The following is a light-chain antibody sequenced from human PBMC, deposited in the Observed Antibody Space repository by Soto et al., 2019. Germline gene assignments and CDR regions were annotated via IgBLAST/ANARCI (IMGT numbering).Light chain of an antibody. CDR3: GAWDDSLNLYV. J-gene: IGLJ1*01. CDR2: SNN. Sequence: QPVLTQPPSASGTPGQRVTISCSGSSSNIGSNTVNWYQQLPGTAPKLLIYSNNQRPSGVPDRFSGSKSGTSASLAISGLQSEDEADYYCGAWDDSLNLYVFGTGTKLTVL. CDR1: SSNIGSNT. V-gene: IGLV1-44*01.